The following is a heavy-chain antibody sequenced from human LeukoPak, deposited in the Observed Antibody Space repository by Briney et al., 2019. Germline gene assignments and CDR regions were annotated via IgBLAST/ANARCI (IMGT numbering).Heavy chain of an antibody. V-gene: IGHV1-2*02. CDR3: ARGTFYYDSSGPHDYYFDY. J-gene: IGHJ4*02. CDR2: INPNTGGT. CDR1: GYTFTAYY. Sequence: GASVRVSCKASGYTFTAYYMHWVRQAPGQGLEWMGWINPNTGGTVYAQKFQGRVTMSRDTSVTTVYMELSRLRSDDTAVYFCARGTFYYDSSGPHDYYFDYWGQGTLVTVSS. D-gene: IGHD3-22*01.